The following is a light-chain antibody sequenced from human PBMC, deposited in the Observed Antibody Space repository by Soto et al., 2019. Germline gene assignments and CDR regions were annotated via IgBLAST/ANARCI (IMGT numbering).Light chain of an antibody. Sequence: PALNPAAYVSGSAGQAIPISCNSLSYVGSFFPLSWYQHHPGQVPKLIIYEGIRRPSGVSSRFSGSKTGNTASLTITGLQAQAEADYYCCSYAGARSHVFGTGTKVT. CDR1: LSYVGSFFP. CDR3: CSYAGARSHV. CDR2: EGI. J-gene: IGLJ1*01. V-gene: IGLV2-23*01.